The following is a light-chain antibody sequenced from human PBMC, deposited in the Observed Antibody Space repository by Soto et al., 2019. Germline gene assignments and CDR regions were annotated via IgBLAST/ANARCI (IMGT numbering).Light chain of an antibody. Sequence: DIQMTKSPSSLSASVGDRVTITCRAGQSIGRYLNWYQQKPGKAPKLLIYAASSLHSGVPSRFSGSGSVTDFTLTISSLQPEDVETYSCQQTYRTPLTFGGGTKVEIK. CDR3: QQTYRTPLT. V-gene: IGKV1-39*01. CDR2: AAS. J-gene: IGKJ4*01. CDR1: QSIGRY.